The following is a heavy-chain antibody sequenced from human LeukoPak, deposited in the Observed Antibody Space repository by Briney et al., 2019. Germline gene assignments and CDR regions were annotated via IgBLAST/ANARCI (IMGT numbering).Heavy chain of an antibody. CDR1: GFTFSSYA. D-gene: IGHD2-15*01. CDR2: ISYDGSNK. J-gene: IGHJ2*01. Sequence: GGSLRLSCAASGFTFSSYAMHWVRQAPGKGLEWVAVISYDGSNKYYADSVKGRFTISRDNSKNTLYLQMNSLRAEDTAVYYCAKDRGYCSGGSCSRPGEWYFDLWGRGTLVTVSS. V-gene: IGHV3-30*04. CDR3: AKDRGYCSGGSCSRPGEWYFDL.